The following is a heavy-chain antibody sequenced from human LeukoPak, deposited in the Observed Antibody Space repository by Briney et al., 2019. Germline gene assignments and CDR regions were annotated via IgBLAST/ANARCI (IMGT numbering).Heavy chain of an antibody. V-gene: IGHV3-21*04. D-gene: IGHD2-21*02. CDR2: ISSSSSYI. Sequence: GGSLRLSCAASGFTFSSYSMNWVRQAPGKGLEWVSSISSSSSYIYYADSVKGRFTISNAKNSLYLQMNSLRAEDTALYYCARDQEVFVVVTAGFDYWGQGTLVTVSS. J-gene: IGHJ4*02. CDR3: ARDQEVFVVVTAGFDY. CDR1: GFTFSSYS.